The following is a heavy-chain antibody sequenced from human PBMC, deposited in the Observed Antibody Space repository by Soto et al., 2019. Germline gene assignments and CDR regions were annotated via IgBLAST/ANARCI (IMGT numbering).Heavy chain of an antibody. D-gene: IGHD6-13*01. J-gene: IGHJ6*02. CDR1: GYTFAGYY. CDR2: INPNSGGT. Sequence: ASVKVSCKASGYTFAGYYMHWVRQAPGQGLEWMGWINPNSGGTNYAQKFQGWVTMTRDTSISTAYMELSRLRSDDTAVYYCARDRGEAAAAGYYYYYYGMHVWGQGTTVTVSS. CDR3: ARDRGEAAAAGYYYYYYGMHV. V-gene: IGHV1-2*04.